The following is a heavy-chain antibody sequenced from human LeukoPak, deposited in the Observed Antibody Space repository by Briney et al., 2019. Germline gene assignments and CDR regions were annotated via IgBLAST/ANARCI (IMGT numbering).Heavy chain of an antibody. Sequence: GESLQIFCKGAVYTFTSYWMALVRQMPGKGLEWMGSIYPGDSDTRYSPNFQCHVTTSGDKYTNYVYLQWSSLRASDSAMYYCARVKSGTGWYIDYWGQGTLVTVAS. V-gene: IGHV5-51*01. D-gene: IGHD6-19*01. CDR1: VYTFTSYW. CDR3: ARVKSGTGWYIDY. J-gene: IGHJ4*02. CDR2: IYPGDSDT.